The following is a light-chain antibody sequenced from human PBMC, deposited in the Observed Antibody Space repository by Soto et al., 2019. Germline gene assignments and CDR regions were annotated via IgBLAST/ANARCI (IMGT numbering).Light chain of an antibody. CDR3: ATWDDSRNGWV. V-gene: IGLV1-44*01. J-gene: IGLJ2*01. CDR2: SNN. CDR1: RSNIGSNT. Sequence: QSVLTQPPSASGTPGQRVTISCSGSRSNIGSNTINWHQQLPGTAPKLLIYSNNQRPSGVPARFSVSKSGTSASLAISGLQSEDEADYYCATWDDSRNGWVFGGGTKVTVL.